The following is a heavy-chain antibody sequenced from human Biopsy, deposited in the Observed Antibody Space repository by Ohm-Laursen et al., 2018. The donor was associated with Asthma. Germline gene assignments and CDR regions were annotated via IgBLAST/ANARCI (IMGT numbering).Heavy chain of an antibody. CDR2: INSVFGTT. J-gene: IGHJ4*02. V-gene: IGHV1-69*13. Sequence: SVKVSYKSLGGTFNTYVIGWVRQAPGQGLEWMGGINSVFGTTTYPQKFQDRVTITADDSTSTVYMELSSLRSEDTAVYYCARKAGSCISRTCYSLDFWGQGALVTVSS. CDR3: ARKAGSCISRTCYSLDF. CDR1: GGTFNTYV. D-gene: IGHD2-2*01.